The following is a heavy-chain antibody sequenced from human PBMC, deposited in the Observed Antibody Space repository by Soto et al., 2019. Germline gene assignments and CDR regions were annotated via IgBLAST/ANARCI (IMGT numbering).Heavy chain of an antibody. D-gene: IGHD4-17*01. Sequence: PGGSLRLSCAASGFTVSSNYMSWVRQAPGKGLEWVSVIYSGGSTYYADSVKGRFTISRHNSKNTLYLQTNSLRAEDTAVYYYARVLTTVTSLYFDYWGQGTLVTVSS. CDR3: ARVLTTVTSLYFDY. CDR2: IYSGGST. CDR1: GFTVSSNY. V-gene: IGHV3-53*04. J-gene: IGHJ4*02.